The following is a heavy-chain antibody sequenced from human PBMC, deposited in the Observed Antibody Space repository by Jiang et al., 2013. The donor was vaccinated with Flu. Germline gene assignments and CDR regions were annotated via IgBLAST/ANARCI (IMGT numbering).Heavy chain of an antibody. D-gene: IGHD1-7*01. V-gene: IGHV3-66*01. CDR1: GFTVSSNY. CDR3: AITGTTSSDYYYYGMDV. Sequence: SCAASGFTVSSNYMSWVRQAPGRGWSGVSVIYSGGSTYYADSVKGRFTISRDNSKNTLYLQMNSLRAEDTAVYYCAITGTTSSDYYYYGMDVWGQGTTGHRLL. J-gene: IGHJ6*02. CDR2: IYSGGST.